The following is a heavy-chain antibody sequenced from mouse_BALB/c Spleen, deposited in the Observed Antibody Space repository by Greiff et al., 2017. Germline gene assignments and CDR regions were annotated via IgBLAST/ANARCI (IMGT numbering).Heavy chain of an antibody. CDR2: ISDGGSYT. CDR1: GFTFSSYT. V-gene: IGHV5-12-2*01. J-gene: IGHJ4*01. Sequence: EVMLVESGGGLVQPGGSLKLSCAASGFTFSSYTMSWVRQTPEKRLEWVAYISDGGSYTYYPDSVKGRFTISRDNAKNNLYLQMSSLKSEDTAMYYCARGNYAMDYWGQGTSVTVSS. CDR3: ARGNYAMDY.